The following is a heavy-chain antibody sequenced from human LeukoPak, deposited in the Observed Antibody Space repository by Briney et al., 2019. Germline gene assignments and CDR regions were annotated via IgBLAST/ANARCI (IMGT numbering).Heavy chain of an antibody. D-gene: IGHD3-16*01. J-gene: IGHJ6*04. CDR2: IYSSGST. Sequence: SESLSLTCSVSGGSISGYYWSWIRQPPGQTLEWIGYIYSSGSTNYNPSLQSRVTMSVDTSMNQFSLRLSSVTAADTAVYYCARFTYTTRPSDVWGKGTTVTVSS. CDR1: GGSISGYY. V-gene: IGHV4-4*09. CDR3: ARFTYTTRPSDV.